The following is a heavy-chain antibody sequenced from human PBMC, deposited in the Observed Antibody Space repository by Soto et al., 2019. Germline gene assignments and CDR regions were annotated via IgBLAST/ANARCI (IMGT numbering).Heavy chain of an antibody. Sequence: SETLSLTCTVSGGSISSGGYYWSWIRQHPGKGLEWIGYIYYSGSTYYNPSLKSRVTISVDTSKNQFSLKLSSVTAADTAVYYCARDRPSPAAGSNYYYYYYMDVWGKGTTVTVSS. D-gene: IGHD6-13*01. CDR2: IYYSGST. V-gene: IGHV4-31*03. CDR1: GGSISSGGYY. J-gene: IGHJ6*03. CDR3: ARDRPSPAAGSNYYYYYYMDV.